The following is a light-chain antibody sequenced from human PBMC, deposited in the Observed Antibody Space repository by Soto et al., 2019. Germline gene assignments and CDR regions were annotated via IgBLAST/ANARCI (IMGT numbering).Light chain of an antibody. V-gene: IGKV3-20*01. CDR3: EYYSSSPT. J-gene: IGKJ4*01. CDR1: QSISSGH. CDR2: GAT. Sequence: EIVLTQSPGTVSLSPGDRATLSCRASQSISSGHLAWYQKKPGQAPRLVIFGATGRPTGIPDRFSGTESGTDFTLTISRLEPEDFAVYYCEYYSSSPTFGGGTRLE.